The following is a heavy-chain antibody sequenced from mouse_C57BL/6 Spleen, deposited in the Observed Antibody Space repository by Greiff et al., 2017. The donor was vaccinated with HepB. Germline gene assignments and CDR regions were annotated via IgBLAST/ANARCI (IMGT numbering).Heavy chain of an antibody. J-gene: IGHJ4*01. Sequence: QVHVKQSGPGLVQPSQSLSITCTVSGFSLTSYGVHWVRQSPGKGLEWLGVIWRGGSTDYNAAFMSRLSITKDNSKSQVFFKMNSLQADDTAIYYCAKTPYYGYDDEGYYYAMDYWGQGTSVTVSS. CDR2: IWRGGST. V-gene: IGHV2-5*01. CDR1: GFSLTSYG. CDR3: AKTPYYGYDDEGYYYAMDY. D-gene: IGHD2-9*01.